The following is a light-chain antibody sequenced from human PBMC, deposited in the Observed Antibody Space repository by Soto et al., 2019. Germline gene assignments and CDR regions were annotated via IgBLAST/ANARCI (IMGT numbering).Light chain of an antibody. CDR1: TSNMGAGYD. V-gene: IGLV1-40*01. J-gene: IGLJ7*01. Sequence: QSVLTQPPSVSGAPGQRGTISCTGTTSNMGAGYDVYWYQQLPGAAPKLLIYENIKRPSGVPDRFSGSRSGTSASLAITGLQPDDEAEYYCQSYDNSVSGSVFGGGTQLTVL. CDR3: QSYDNSVSGSV. CDR2: ENI.